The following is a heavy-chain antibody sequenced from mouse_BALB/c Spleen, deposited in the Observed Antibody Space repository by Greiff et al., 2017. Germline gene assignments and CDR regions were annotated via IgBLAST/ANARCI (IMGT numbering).Heavy chain of an antibody. J-gene: IGHJ4*01. Sequence: VQLQQSGPELVKPGASVKISCKASGYTFTDYNMHWVKQSHGKSLEWIGYIYPYNGGTGYNQKFKSKATLTVDNSSSTAYMELRSLTSEDSAVYYCARLYYDFSYAMDYWGQGTSVTVSS. D-gene: IGHD2-4*01. CDR3: ARLYYDFSYAMDY. CDR1: GYTFTDYN. CDR2: IYPYNGGT. V-gene: IGHV1S29*02.